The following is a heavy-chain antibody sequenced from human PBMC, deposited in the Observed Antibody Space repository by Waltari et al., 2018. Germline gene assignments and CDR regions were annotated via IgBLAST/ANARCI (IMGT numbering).Heavy chain of an antibody. D-gene: IGHD3-9*01. CDR3: GRESTTDWYVDH. Sequence: EVQMVESGGGLVQPGGSLRLSCAASGFTFSSHVMHWVRQGPGKGLVWVSRINDDGSRTAYAESVKGRVTISRDNAKNILYLEMSSLTAEDTAVYYCGRESTTDWYVDHWGQGTLVTVSS. V-gene: IGHV3-74*01. CDR2: INDDGSRT. J-gene: IGHJ4*02. CDR1: GFTFSSHV.